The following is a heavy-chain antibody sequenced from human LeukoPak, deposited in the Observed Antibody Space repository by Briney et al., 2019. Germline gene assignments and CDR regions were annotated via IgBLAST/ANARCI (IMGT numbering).Heavy chain of an antibody. CDR3: ARDFVGSSDH. CDR1: GFIFGNNG. CDR2: IERDGSEE. J-gene: IGHJ4*02. V-gene: IGHV3-7*01. Sequence: PGGSLRLSCVASGFIFGNNGMSWLRQAPERGLEWVAQIERDGSEEHYVDSVKGRFTISRDNAKNSVFLQMNSLRVEDTAVYYCARDFVGSSDHWGQGTLVTVSS. D-gene: IGHD3-10*01.